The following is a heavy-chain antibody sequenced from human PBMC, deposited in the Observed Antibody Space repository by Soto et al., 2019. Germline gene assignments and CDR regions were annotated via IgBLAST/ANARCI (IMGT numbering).Heavy chain of an antibody. Sequence: PSETLSLTCTVSGGSISSGTYSWGWIRQPPGKRLEWIGTFYYSGSTNYNPSLKSRVTMSVDTSKNQFSLKVSSVTAADTALYYCASLGGYCTTSCYGYYAMDVWGQGTTVTVSS. D-gene: IGHD2-8*01. CDR2: FYYSGST. CDR3: ASLGGYCTTSCYGYYAMDV. CDR1: GGSISSGTYS. V-gene: IGHV4-39*01. J-gene: IGHJ6*02.